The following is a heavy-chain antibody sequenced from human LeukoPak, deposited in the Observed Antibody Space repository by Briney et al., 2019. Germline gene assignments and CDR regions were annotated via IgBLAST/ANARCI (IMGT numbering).Heavy chain of an antibody. Sequence: GGSLRLSCAASGFTVRDNYMSWVRQAPGKGLESVSVISNGGDTYYADSVKGRFTISRDNAKNSLYLQMNSLRAGDTAVYYCAELGITMIGGVWGKGTTVTISS. CDR3: AELGITMIGGV. D-gene: IGHD3-10*02. CDR1: GFTVRDNY. V-gene: IGHV3-53*01. J-gene: IGHJ6*04. CDR2: ISNGGDT.